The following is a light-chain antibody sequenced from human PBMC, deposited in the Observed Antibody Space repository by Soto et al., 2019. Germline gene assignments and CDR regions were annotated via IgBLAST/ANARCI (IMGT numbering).Light chain of an antibody. Sequence: DIVLTQSPGTLSLSPGERATLSCRASQSVSGNYFSWYQQKPAQAPRLLIYAVSGRATGIPDRFSGSGWGRDFTITTSRLEPEDFSVYYCRQYGSSSWTFGQGTMLEIK. J-gene: IGKJ1*01. CDR1: QSVSGNY. V-gene: IGKV3-20*01. CDR3: RQYGSSSWT. CDR2: AVS.